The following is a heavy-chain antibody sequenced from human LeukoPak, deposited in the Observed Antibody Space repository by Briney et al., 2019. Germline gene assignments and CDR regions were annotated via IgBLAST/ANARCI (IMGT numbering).Heavy chain of an antibody. CDR3: ARVLYDYVWGSYRPRSTNDAFDI. D-gene: IGHD3-16*02. CDR1: GGSISSYY. J-gene: IGHJ3*02. V-gene: IGHV4-59*01. Sequence: SETLSLTCTVSGGSISSYYWSWIRQPPGKGLEWIGYIYYSGSTNYNPSLKSRVTISVDTSKNQFSLKLSSVTAADTAVYYCARVLYDYVWGSYRPRSTNDAFDIWGQGTMLTVSS. CDR2: IYYSGST.